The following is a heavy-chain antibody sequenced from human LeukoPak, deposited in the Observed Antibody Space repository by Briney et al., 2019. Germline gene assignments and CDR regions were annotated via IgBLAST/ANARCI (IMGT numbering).Heavy chain of an antibody. CDR2: IYYSGST. CDR1: GGSISSYY. CDR3: ARGNTAMALYNWFDP. Sequence: SETLSLTCTVSGGSISSYYWSWIRQPPGKGLEWIGYIYYSGSTNYNPSLKSRVTISVDTSKNQFSLKLSSVTAADTAVYYCARGNTAMALYNWFDPWGQGTLVTVSS. V-gene: IGHV4-59*01. D-gene: IGHD5-18*01. J-gene: IGHJ5*02.